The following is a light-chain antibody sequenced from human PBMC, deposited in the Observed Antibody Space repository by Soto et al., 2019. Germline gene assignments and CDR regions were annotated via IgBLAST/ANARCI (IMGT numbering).Light chain of an antibody. CDR3: CSYAGSNTWV. Sequence: QSALTQPRSVSGSPGKSVTISCTGTSSDVGGYNYVSWYQQHPGKAPKLMIYDVTKGPSGVPDRFSGSKSGNTASLTISGLQAEDEADYYSCSYAGSNTWVFGGGTQLTVL. CDR2: DVT. J-gene: IGLJ3*02. V-gene: IGLV2-11*01. CDR1: SSDVGGYNY.